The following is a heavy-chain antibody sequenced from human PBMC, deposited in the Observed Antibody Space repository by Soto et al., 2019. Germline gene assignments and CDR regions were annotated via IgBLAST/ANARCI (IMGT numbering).Heavy chain of an antibody. J-gene: IGHJ4*02. V-gene: IGHV1-46*01. CDR3: ARTATVTTKTTTPPNY. CDR1: GYTFTSYY. CDR2: VNPSGGST. Sequence: GASVKLSCKACGYTFTSYYMHWVRQAPEQGLEWMGIVNPSGGSTSYAQKFQGRVTMTRDTSTSTVYMELSSLRSEDTAVYYCARTATVTTKTTTPPNYWGQGTLVTVSS. D-gene: IGHD4-17*01.